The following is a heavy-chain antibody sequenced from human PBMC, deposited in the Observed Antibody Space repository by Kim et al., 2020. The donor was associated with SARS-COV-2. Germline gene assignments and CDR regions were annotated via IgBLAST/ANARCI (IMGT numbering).Heavy chain of an antibody. D-gene: IGHD6-19*01. V-gene: IGHV1-8*01. CDR1: GYTFTSYD. CDR2: MNPNSGNT. CDR3: ARVRSRLVSLLVHYYYMDV. J-gene: IGHJ6*03. Sequence: ASVKVSCKASGYTFTSYDINWVRQATGQGLEWMGWMNPNSGNTGYAQKFQGRVTMTMNTSISTAYMELSSLRSEDTAVYYCARVRSRLVSLLVHYYYMDVWGQVTTVTVSS.